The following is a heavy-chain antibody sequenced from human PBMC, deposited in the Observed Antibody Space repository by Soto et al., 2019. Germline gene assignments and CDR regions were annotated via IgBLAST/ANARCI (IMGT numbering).Heavy chain of an antibody. V-gene: IGHV1-8*02. Sequence: QVHLVQSGPEVKKPGAPVKISCQASGYTFTDFDINWVRQAPGQGLEWMGWMNPNTGNTRYAQRFQGRLIMTRDTSITTAYMELGSLTSEDTAVYYCARGQLATLTDFWGQGTLVTVSS. D-gene: IGHD3-9*01. CDR3: ARGQLATLTDF. CDR2: MNPNTGNT. J-gene: IGHJ4*02. CDR1: GYTFTDFD.